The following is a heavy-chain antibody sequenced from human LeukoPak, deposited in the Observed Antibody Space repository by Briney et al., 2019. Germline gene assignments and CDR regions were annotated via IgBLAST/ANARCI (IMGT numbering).Heavy chain of an antibody. CDR1: GFTFSSYG. J-gene: IGHJ4*02. V-gene: IGHV3-30*02. CDR2: IRSDTSNK. D-gene: IGHD2-21*02. CDR3: AKSNEYGDFDFDY. Sequence: GGSLRLSCAASGFTFSSYGMHWVRQAPGKGLEWVTFIRSDTSNKYYADSVKGRFTISRDNSKNTLYLQMNSLRAEDTAVYYCAKSNEYGDFDFDYWGQGTLVTVSS.